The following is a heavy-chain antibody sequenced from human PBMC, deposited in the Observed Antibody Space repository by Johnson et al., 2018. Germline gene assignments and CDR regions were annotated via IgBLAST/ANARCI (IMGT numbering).Heavy chain of an antibody. CDR1: GFTFSSYA. Sequence: QVQLVQSGGGLVQPGRSLRLSCAASGFTFSSYAMHWVRQAPGKGLEWVAIISYDGSNKYYADSVKGRFTISRDNSKNTLYLQRNSLRAEDTAVYYCARESSGVFDIWGQGTMVTVSS. CDR2: ISYDGSNK. D-gene: IGHD3-10*01. CDR3: ARESSGVFDI. V-gene: IGHV3-30-3*01. J-gene: IGHJ3*02.